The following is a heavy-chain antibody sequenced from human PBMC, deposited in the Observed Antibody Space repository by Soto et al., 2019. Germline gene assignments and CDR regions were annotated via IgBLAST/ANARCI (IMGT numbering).Heavy chain of an antibody. J-gene: IGHJ5*02. D-gene: IGHD3-3*02. CDR1: GYTFTSYY. Sequence: QVQLVQSGAEVKKPGASVKVSCKASGYTFTSYYISWVRQAPGQGLEWMGWISAYNGNTNYPQKLQGRVTMTTDTSTRTAYMELRSLRPDDRAVYYCARDSPPIASWGQGTLVTVSS. CDR3: ARDSPPIAS. CDR2: ISAYNGNT. V-gene: IGHV1-18*01.